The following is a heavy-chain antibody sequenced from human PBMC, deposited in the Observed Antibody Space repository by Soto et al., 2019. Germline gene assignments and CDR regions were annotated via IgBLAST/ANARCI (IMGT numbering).Heavy chain of an antibody. CDR3: ARDDYKDGGNNWFDP. CDR1: GGSITNYY. Sequence: SETLSLTCTVSGGSITNYYWSWIRQPAGKGLEWIGRMYTKERTNYNLSFKSRVTMSVHTSKNQFSLKLNAVTAADTAVYYCARDDYKDGGNNWFDPWGQGTLVTVSS. CDR2: MYTKERT. J-gene: IGHJ5*02. V-gene: IGHV4-4*07. D-gene: IGHD3-16*01.